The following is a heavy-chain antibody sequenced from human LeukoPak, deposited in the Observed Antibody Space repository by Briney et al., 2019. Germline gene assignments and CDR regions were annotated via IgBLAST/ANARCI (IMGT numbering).Heavy chain of an antibody. J-gene: IGHJ6*02. Sequence: ASVTVSCKASGYTFTSYGISWVRQAPGRGLEWMGWISAYNGNTNYAQKLQGRVTMTTDTSTSTAYMELRSLRSDDTAVYYCARDRSIAAPLNYYYYYGMDVWGQGTTVTVSS. CDR2: ISAYNGNT. CDR1: GYTFTSYG. V-gene: IGHV1-18*01. CDR3: ARDRSIAAPLNYYYYYGMDV. D-gene: IGHD6-6*01.